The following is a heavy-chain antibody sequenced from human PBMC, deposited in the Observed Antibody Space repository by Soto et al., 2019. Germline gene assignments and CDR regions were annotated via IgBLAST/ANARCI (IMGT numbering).Heavy chain of an antibody. CDR2: IYYVGST. Sequence: LQLQESGPGLVKPSETLSLTCTVSNGSISSRYYWGWLRQTPGKGLEWIASIYYVGSTYYSPSPESRVTISVDKSNNQFSRRLNSVTAADTAVYYCARTAVATHWYFDLWGRGTLVT. CDR3: ARTAVATHWYFDL. CDR1: NGSISSRYY. J-gene: IGHJ2*01. D-gene: IGHD6-19*01. V-gene: IGHV4-39*01.